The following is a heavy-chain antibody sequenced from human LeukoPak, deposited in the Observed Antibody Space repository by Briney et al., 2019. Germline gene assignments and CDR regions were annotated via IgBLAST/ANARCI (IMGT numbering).Heavy chain of an antibody. J-gene: IGHJ4*02. V-gene: IGHV3-7*01. CDR1: GITISNHW. Sequence: PGGSLRLSCAASGITISNHWMTWVRQVPGKGLEWVANIKQDGSETYYVDSVKGRFTTSRDNAKNSLFLQMNSLRAEDTAVYYCAGWAYSSSWYWIDYWGRGTLVTVSS. CDR3: AGWAYSSSWYWIDY. D-gene: IGHD6-13*01. CDR2: IKQDGSET.